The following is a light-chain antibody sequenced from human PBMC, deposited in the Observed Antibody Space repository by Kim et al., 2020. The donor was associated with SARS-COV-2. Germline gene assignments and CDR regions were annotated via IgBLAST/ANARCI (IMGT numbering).Light chain of an antibody. CDR3: QVWDSNTVV. CDR2: KAS. Sequence: VALGQTAKITCGGNNIGNRLVNWYQQKPGQAPVMVIHKASNRPSGIPEGFSGSNSGKAATLTISRAQAGDEADYYCQVWDSNTVVFGGGTQLAVL. V-gene: IGLV3-9*01. J-gene: IGLJ2*01. CDR1: NIGNRL.